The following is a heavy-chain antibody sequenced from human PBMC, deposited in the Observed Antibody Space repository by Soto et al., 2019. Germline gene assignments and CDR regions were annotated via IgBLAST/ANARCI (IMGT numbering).Heavy chain of an antibody. CDR2: ISRDGSNA. V-gene: IGHV3-30-3*01. CDR3: ARDDDGWRECDLGY. CDR1: GFTFSHHL. Sequence: QVQLVESGGGVVQPGTSLTLSCAASGFTFSHHLMHWVRQTPGKGLEWMTFISRDGSNAYYADSVKGRFTISRDNSRNTLYLEMNSLRVEDTAVYYCARDDDGWRECDLGYWGQGTPVIVSS. J-gene: IGHJ4*02. D-gene: IGHD3-10*01.